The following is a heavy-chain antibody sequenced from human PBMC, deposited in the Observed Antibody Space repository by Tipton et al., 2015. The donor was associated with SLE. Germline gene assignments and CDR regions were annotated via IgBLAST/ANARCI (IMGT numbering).Heavy chain of an antibody. CDR2: LHRSGTT. CDR3: AAYSTGRDGEDY. Sequence: TLSLTCAVSTFSINSDSFLGWVRPHPGKGLEWIGSLHRSGTTYSSPSLKSRVIISVDTSKNQFSLRLSSVTAADTAVYYCAAYSTGRDGEDYWGQGTLVTVSS. J-gene: IGHJ4*02. CDR1: TFSINSDSF. D-gene: IGHD6-19*01. V-gene: IGHV4-38-2*01.